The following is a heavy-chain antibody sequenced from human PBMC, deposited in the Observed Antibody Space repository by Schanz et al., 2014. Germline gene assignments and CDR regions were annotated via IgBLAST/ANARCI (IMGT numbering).Heavy chain of an antibody. V-gene: IGHV4-61*02. CDR2: VFPNGIA. Sequence: QVQLQESGPGLVKPSQTLSLTCTVSGGSIRSGTYYWSWIRHPAGKALEWLVRVFPNGIANYNPPPKSRSTSSRDTSKSHLSLKLTSLAAADTAVYYCARDTTWRLDLWGRGTLVTVSS. CDR3: ARDTTWRLDL. CDR1: GGSIRSGTYY. J-gene: IGHJ2*01. D-gene: IGHD1-1*01.